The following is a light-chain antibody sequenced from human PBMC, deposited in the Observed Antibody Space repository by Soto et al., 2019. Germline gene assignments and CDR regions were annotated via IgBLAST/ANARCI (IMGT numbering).Light chain of an antibody. Sequence: EIVMTQSPVTLSLSPGERATLSCRASQSVSSSYLAWYQQKPGQAPRLLIYGASSRATGIPDRFSGSGSGTDFTLTISSLEPEDFAVYYCQQYGSSPPSVTFGQGTRLEIK. CDR3: QQYGSSPPSVT. J-gene: IGKJ5*01. V-gene: IGKV3-20*01. CDR1: QSVSSSY. CDR2: GAS.